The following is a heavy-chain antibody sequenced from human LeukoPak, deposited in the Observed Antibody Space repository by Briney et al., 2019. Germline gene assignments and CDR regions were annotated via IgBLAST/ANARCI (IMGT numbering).Heavy chain of an antibody. J-gene: IGHJ1*01. D-gene: IGHD6-13*01. Sequence: SETLSLTCAVYGGSFSGYYWSWIRQPPGKGLEWIGEINHSGSTNYNPSLKSRVTISVDTSKNQFSLKLSSVTAADTAVYYCARGPIAAAGPEYFQHWGQGTLVTVSS. V-gene: IGHV4-34*01. CDR3: ARGPIAAAGPEYFQH. CDR2: INHSGST. CDR1: GGSFSGYY.